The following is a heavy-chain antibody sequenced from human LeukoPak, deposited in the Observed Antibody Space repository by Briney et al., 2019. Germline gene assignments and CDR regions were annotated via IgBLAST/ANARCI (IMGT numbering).Heavy chain of an antibody. J-gene: IGHJ6*03. D-gene: IGHD5/OR15-5a*01. CDR2: IKEDGTEK. Sequence: PGGSLRLSCAASGFTFSNYWMSWVRQAPGKGLEWVATIKEDGTEKYYVDSVKGRFTISRDNAKNSLYLQMNSLRAEDTAVYYCASQESDSFSVYHREYYYYYMDVWGKGTTVTISS. V-gene: IGHV3-7*01. CDR1: GFTFSNYW. CDR3: ASQESDSFSVYHREYYYYYMDV.